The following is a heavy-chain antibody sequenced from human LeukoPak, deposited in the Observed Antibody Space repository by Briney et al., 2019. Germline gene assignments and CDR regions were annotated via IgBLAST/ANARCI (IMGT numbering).Heavy chain of an antibody. CDR3: ARDSGYSGYSDY. V-gene: IGHV3-11*05. D-gene: IGHD5-12*01. J-gene: IGHJ4*02. Sequence: GGSLTLSCAASGFTFSDYYMSWIRQAPGKGLEWVSYISSSSSYTDYAASVKSRFTISRDNAKNSLNLQMNSLRAEDTAVYYCARDSGYSGYSDYWGQGTLVTVSS. CDR2: ISSSSSYT. CDR1: GFTFSDYY.